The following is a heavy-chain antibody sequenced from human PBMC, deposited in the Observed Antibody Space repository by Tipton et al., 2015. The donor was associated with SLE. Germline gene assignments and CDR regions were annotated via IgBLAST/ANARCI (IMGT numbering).Heavy chain of an antibody. Sequence: TLSLTCTVSGGSISSNYWSWIRQPPGKGLEWIGYIYYSGSTNYNPSLKSRVTISVETSKNQFSLKLSSVTAADTAVYYCAREGITIRAFDIWGQGTMVTVSS. D-gene: IGHD3-10*01. CDR1: GGSISSNY. V-gene: IGHV4-59*01. CDR2: IYYSGST. J-gene: IGHJ3*02. CDR3: AREGITIRAFDI.